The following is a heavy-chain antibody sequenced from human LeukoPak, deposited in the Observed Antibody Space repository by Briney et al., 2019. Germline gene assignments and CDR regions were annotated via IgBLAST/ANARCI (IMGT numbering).Heavy chain of an antibody. CDR1: GFAFSNYE. J-gene: IGHJ4*02. CDR2: ISSSGLTI. V-gene: IGHV3-48*03. CDR3: ARERYGYGRAPSDF. D-gene: IGHD5-18*01. Sequence: GGSLRLSCATSGFAFSNYEFNWVRQAPGKGLEWISYISSSGLTIYYTDSVKGRFTISRDNAKNSLYLQMISLRVEDTAVYYCARERYGYGRAPSDFWGQGTLVTVSS.